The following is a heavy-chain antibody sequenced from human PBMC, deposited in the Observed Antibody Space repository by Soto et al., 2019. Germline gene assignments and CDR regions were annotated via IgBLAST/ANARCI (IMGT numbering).Heavy chain of an antibody. V-gene: IGHV3-23*01. J-gene: IGHJ4*02. CDR2: ISAGGGST. Sequence: GGSLRLSCAASGFTFNNYAMSWVRQAPGKGLEWVSAISAGGGSTYYADPVKGRFTISRDNSKNTLSLQMNSLRAEDTAVYYCAKVPLTYYYDNRGYSEFDYWGQGTLVTVSS. D-gene: IGHD3-22*01. CDR1: GFTFNNYA. CDR3: AKVPLTYYYDNRGYSEFDY.